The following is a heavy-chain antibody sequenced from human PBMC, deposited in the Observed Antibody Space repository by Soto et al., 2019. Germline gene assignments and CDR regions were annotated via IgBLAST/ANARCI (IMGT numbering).Heavy chain of an antibody. CDR3: ARSLYYYDSSGYYAYYFDY. Sequence: PSGTLSLTGTVSGGSISSYYWSWIRQPPGKGLEWIGYIYYSGSTNYNPSLKSRVTISVDTSKNQFSLKLSSVTAADTAVYYCARSLYYYDSSGYYAYYFDYWGQGTLVTVSS. V-gene: IGHV4-59*01. D-gene: IGHD3-22*01. CDR1: GGSISSYY. J-gene: IGHJ4*02. CDR2: IYYSGST.